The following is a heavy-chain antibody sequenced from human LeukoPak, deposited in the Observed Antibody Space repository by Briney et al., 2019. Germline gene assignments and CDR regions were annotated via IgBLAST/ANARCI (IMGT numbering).Heavy chain of an antibody. V-gene: IGHV3-73*01. CDR3: ATPPRGSGSWYFDY. CDR1: GFTFSGSA. Sequence: GGSLRLSCAASGFTFSGSAMHWVRQASGKGLEWVGRIRSKANSYATAYAASVKGRFTISRDDSKNTAYLQMNSLKTEDTALYYCATPPRGSGSWYFDYWGQGTLVTVSS. D-gene: IGHD6-19*01. CDR2: IRSKANSYAT. J-gene: IGHJ4*02.